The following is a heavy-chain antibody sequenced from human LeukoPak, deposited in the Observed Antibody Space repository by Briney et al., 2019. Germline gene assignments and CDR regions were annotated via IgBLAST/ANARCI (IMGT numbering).Heavy chain of an antibody. J-gene: IGHJ4*02. Sequence: SETLSLTCTVSGGSINSYYWSWIRQPPGKGLEWVGSIYYSGSTHYNPSLKSRVTISVDTSKNQFSLKLSSVTAADTAVYYCARARGSGYPHFDYWGQGTLVTVSS. D-gene: IGHD5-12*01. V-gene: IGHV4-59*12. CDR2: IYYSGST. CDR1: GGSINSYY. CDR3: ARARGSGYPHFDY.